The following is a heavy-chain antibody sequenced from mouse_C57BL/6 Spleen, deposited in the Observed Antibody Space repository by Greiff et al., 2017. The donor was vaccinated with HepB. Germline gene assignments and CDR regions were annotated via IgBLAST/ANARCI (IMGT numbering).Heavy chain of an antibody. CDR3: AREGDDYDEVYYYAMDY. Sequence: QVQLQQSGAELVKPGASVKISCKASGYAFSSYWMNWVKQRPGKGLEWIGQIYPGDGDTNYNGKFKGKATLTADKSSSTAYMQLSSLTSEDSAVYFCAREGDDYDEVYYYAMDYWGQGTSVTVSS. J-gene: IGHJ4*01. D-gene: IGHD2-4*01. CDR2: IYPGDGDT. CDR1: GYAFSSYW. V-gene: IGHV1-80*01.